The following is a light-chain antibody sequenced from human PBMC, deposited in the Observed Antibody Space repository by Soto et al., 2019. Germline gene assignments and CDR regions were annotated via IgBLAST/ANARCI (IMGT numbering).Light chain of an antibody. V-gene: IGKV1-5*01. Sequence: GHRVTITCTASQSVRSWLAWYQQKPGRAPKFLIYDASSLESGVPSRFSGSGSGTEFTLTISRLEPEDFAVYYCQQYGSSLGTFGEGTKVDIK. CDR1: QSVRSW. J-gene: IGKJ1*01. CDR2: DAS. CDR3: QQYGSSLGT.